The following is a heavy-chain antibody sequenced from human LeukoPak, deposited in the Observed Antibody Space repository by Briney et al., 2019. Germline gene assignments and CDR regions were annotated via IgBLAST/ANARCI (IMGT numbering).Heavy chain of an antibody. D-gene: IGHD5-24*01. Sequence: SSVKVSCKASGGTFSSYAISWVRHAPGQGLEWMGRIIPIFGIANYAQKFQGRVTITADKSTSTAYMELSSLRSEDTAVYYCARDLQLLLDYWGQGTLVTVSS. CDR3: ARDLQLLLDY. V-gene: IGHV1-69*04. CDR2: IIPIFGIA. J-gene: IGHJ4*02. CDR1: GGTFSSYA.